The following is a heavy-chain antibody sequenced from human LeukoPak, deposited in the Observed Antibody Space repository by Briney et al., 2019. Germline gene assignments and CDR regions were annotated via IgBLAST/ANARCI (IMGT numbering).Heavy chain of an antibody. CDR1: GYTFAGYH. Sequence: GASVKVSCKASGYTFAGYHVHWVRQAPGQGLEWMGWINPNSGGTNSAQKFQGRVTMTRDTSISTAYMELSRLRSDDTAVYYCARSQSSGWTGYWGQGTLVTVSS. CDR3: ARSQSSGWTGY. D-gene: IGHD6-19*01. CDR2: INPNSGGT. V-gene: IGHV1-2*02. J-gene: IGHJ4*02.